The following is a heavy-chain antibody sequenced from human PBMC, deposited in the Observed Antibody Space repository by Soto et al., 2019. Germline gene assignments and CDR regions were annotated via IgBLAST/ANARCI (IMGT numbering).Heavy chain of an antibody. CDR2: MNPNSGNT. CDR3: ARGRWGSSSDY. Sequence: ASVKVSCKASGYTFTGYYMHWVRQATGQGLEWMGWMNPNSGNTGYAQKFQGRVTMTRNTSISTAYMELSSLISEDTAVYYCARGRWGSSSDYWGQGTLVTVSS. J-gene: IGHJ4*02. CDR1: GYTFTGYY. D-gene: IGHD6-6*01. V-gene: IGHV1-8*02.